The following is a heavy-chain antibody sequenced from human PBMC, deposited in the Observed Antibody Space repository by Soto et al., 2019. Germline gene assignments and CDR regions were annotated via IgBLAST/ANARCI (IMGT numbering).Heavy chain of an antibody. CDR1: GGTFNNYV. D-gene: IGHD2-2*01. V-gene: IGHV1-69*06. J-gene: IGHJ4*02. CDR2: IIPIFGTP. Sequence: ASVKVSCKTSGGTFNNYVINWVRQAPGQGLEWMAGIIPIFGTPNYAQKFQGRVTITADKSTSTAYMELNSLRSEDTAVYYCAGRCDGTNCLAHFDYWGQGTLVTVSS. CDR3: AGRCDGTNCLAHFDY.